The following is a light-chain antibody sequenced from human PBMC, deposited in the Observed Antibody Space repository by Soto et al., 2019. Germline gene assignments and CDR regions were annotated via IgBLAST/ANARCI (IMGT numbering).Light chain of an antibody. CDR3: QQYNNWPPFT. CDR2: GAS. Sequence: VLTQSPTTLSVSPGERAARSLKASQSVSTNFAWYQQTPGQAPRLLLYGASTRAAAVGARFSGSGSGNAFTLTITSLQSEDFALYYCQQYNNWPPFTFGQGTNVDIK. J-gene: IGKJ2*01. V-gene: IGKV3-15*01. CDR1: QSVSTN.